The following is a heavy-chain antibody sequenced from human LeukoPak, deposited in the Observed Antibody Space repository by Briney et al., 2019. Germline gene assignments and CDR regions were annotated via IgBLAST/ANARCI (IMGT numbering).Heavy chain of an antibody. CDR3: ARDKGDYDTSGSLFIF. V-gene: IGHV3-7*03. D-gene: IGHD3-22*01. J-gene: IGHJ4*02. CDR1: GFTFSRYW. CDR2: IKQDGSEA. Sequence: GGSLRLSCAASGFTFSRYWMSWVRQTPRKGLEWVANIKQDGSEANYVDSMKGRFTISRDNARNSLYLQMNSLRAEDTAVYYCARDKGDYDTSGSLFIFGGQGTLVTVSS.